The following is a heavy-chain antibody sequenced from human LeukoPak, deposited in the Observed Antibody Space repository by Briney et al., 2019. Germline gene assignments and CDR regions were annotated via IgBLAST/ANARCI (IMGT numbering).Heavy chain of an antibody. D-gene: IGHD3-16*01. J-gene: IGHJ6*02. CDR1: GGSISSGGYS. CDR2: IYYSGST. V-gene: IGHV4-31*11. CDR3: ARAGGYYYYGMDV. Sequence: PSETLSLTCAVSGGSISSGGYSWSWIRQPPGKGLEWIGYIYYSGSTYYNPSLKSRVTISVDTSKNQFSLKLSSVTAADTAVYYCARAGGYYYYGMDVWGQGTTVTVS.